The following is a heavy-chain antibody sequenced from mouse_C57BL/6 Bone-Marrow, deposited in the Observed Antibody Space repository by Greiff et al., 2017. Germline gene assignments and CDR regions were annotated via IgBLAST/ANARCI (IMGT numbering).Heavy chain of an antibody. CDR3: ARDCGRSYWYFDV. Sequence: QVQLKQSGPELVKPGASVKLSCKASGYTFTSYDINWVKQRPGQGLEWIGWIYPRDGSTKYNEKFKGKATLTVDTSSSTAYMELHSLTSEDSAVYCWARDCGRSYWYFDVWGTGTTVTVSS. CDR1: GYTFTSYD. V-gene: IGHV1-85*01. CDR2: IYPRDGST. D-gene: IGHD1-1*01. J-gene: IGHJ1*03.